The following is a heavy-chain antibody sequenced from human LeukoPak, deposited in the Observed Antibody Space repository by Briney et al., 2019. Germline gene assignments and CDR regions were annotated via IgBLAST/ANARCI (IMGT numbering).Heavy chain of an antibody. D-gene: IGHD4-17*01. CDR1: GFSVSNYY. CDR3: ARDRAVTQDWVEFDP. V-gene: IGHV3-66*03. J-gene: IGHJ5*02. CDR2: IRDSGET. Sequence: GGSLRLSCAGSGFSVSNYYMSWVRQAPGRGLEWVSLIRDSGETFYADSVKGRFTISRDNSKNTMYLQMNRLRVEDTAVYFCARDRAVTQDWVEFDPWGQGTLVTVSS.